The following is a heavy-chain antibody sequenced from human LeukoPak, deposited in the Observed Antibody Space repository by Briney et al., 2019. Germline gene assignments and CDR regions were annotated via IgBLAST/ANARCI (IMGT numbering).Heavy chain of an antibody. CDR2: ISSSSSYI. D-gene: IGHD2/OR15-2a*01. CDR3: ARDLEGSTILDY. CDR1: GFTFSSYS. Sequence: PGGSLRLSCAASGFTFSSYSMNWVRQAPGKGLEWVSSISSSSSYIYYADSVKGRFTISRDNAKNSLYLQMNSLRAEDTAVYYCARDLEGSTILDYWGQGTLVTVSS. V-gene: IGHV3-21*01. J-gene: IGHJ4*02.